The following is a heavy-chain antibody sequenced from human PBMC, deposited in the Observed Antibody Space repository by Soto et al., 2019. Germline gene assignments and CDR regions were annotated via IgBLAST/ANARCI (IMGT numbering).Heavy chain of an antibody. CDR2: MYYSGTT. V-gene: IGHV4-39*01. CDR3: ARHTLRGDYADY. D-gene: IGHD4-17*01. Sequence: SETLSLTCTVSGGSIGSSNYYWGWIRQPPGKGLEWIGSMYYSGTTYYNPSLKSRVTISVDTSKNQFSLKLSSVTAADTSVYYCARHTLRGDYADYWGQGNLVPVSS. J-gene: IGHJ4*02. CDR1: GGSIGSSNYY.